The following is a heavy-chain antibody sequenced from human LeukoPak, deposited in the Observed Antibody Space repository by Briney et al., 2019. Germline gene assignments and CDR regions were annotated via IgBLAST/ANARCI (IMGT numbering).Heavy chain of an antibody. CDR3: ARVSCTNGVCYGFDF. CDR1: GFTFSRYW. Sequence: PGGSLRLSCAASGFTFSRYWISWVRQAPGKGLEWVANLKQDGSEKYYVDSVKGRFTISRDNAKNSLYLQMNSLRGEDTAVYYCARVSCTNGVCYGFDFWGQGTLVTVSS. CDR2: LKQDGSEK. V-gene: IGHV3-7*01. D-gene: IGHD2-8*01. J-gene: IGHJ4*02.